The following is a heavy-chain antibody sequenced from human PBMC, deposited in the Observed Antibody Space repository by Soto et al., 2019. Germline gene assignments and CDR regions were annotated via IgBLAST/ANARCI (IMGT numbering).Heavy chain of an antibody. Sequence: PSETLSLTCAVYNGAFTGYSWNWIRQTPGKGLEWIGEINHSGSSNYNPSLKSRVNISVDTSKRQFSLKLSSVTAADTAFYYCTDDRSYYWSQGTLVTVSS. V-gene: IGHV4-34*01. J-gene: IGHJ4*02. D-gene: IGHD3-16*02. CDR1: NGAFTGYS. CDR2: INHSGSS. CDR3: TDDRSYY.